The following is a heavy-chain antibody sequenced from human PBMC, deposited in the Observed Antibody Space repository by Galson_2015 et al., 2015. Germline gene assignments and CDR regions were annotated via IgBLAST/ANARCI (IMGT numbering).Heavy chain of an antibody. J-gene: IGHJ4*02. CDR1: GFSLSTSEVG. V-gene: IGHV2-5*02. CDR3: AHRLTIAAVFDY. CDR2: TYWDDDK. Sequence: PALVKPTQTLTLTCTFSGFSLSTSEVGVGWIRQPPGKALEWLALTYWDDDKRYSPSLESRLTITKDTSKNQVVLTMTNMDPVDTATYYCAHRLTIAAVFDYWGQGTLVTVSS. D-gene: IGHD6-25*01.